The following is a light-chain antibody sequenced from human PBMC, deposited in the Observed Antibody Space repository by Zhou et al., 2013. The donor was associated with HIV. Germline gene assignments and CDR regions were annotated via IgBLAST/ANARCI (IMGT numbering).Light chain of an antibody. Sequence: EVVMTQSPATLSVLPGERATLSCRAGQSLNGDLAWYQQKPGQAPRLLIYRTSTRATGIPARFSGSGSGTEFTLTISSLQPEDFATYYCQQLNSYPPWTFGQGTKVEIK. V-gene: IGKV3-15*01. J-gene: IGKJ1*01. CDR3: QQLNSYPPWT. CDR2: RTS. CDR1: QSLNGD.